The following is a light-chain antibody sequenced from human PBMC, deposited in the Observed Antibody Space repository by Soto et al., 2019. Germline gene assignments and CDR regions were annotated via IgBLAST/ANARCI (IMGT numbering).Light chain of an antibody. Sequence: IQLTQSPSSLSASVGDRVTITCRASQAISTYLAWYQQKPGKPPQLLIYDASTLQIGVPSRFSGSGSGTDFTLTISSVQPEDFSTYYCQQVNSYPFTFGPGTKV. CDR3: QQVNSYPFT. CDR1: QAISTY. CDR2: DAS. V-gene: IGKV1-9*01. J-gene: IGKJ3*01.